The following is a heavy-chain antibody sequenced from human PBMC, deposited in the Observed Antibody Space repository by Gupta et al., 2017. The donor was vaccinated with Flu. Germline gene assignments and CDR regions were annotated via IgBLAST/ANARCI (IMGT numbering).Heavy chain of an antibody. Sequence: QVQLQESGPGLVKPSQTLSLTCTVSGGSISSGSYYWSWIRQPAGKGLEWIGRIYTSGSTNYNPSLKSRVTISVDTSKNQFSLKLSSVTAADTAVYYCARDRGGATHYYYYGMDVWGQGTTVTVSS. CDR2: IYTSGST. D-gene: IGHD1-26*01. V-gene: IGHV4-61*02. CDR1: GGSISSGSYY. J-gene: IGHJ6*02. CDR3: ARDRGGATHYYYYGMDV.